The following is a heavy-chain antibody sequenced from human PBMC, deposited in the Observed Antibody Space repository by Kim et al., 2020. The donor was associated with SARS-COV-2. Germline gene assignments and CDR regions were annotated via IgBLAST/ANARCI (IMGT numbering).Heavy chain of an antibody. Sequence: SVKVSCKASGGTFSSYAISWVRQAPGQGLEWMGRIIPILGIANYAQKFQGRVTITADKSTSTAYMELSSLRSEDTAVYYCARGADYYDSSGYNLWGRGTLVTVSS. CDR2: IIPILGIA. V-gene: IGHV1-69*04. D-gene: IGHD3-22*01. CDR3: ARGADYYDSSGYNL. J-gene: IGHJ2*01. CDR1: GGTFSSYA.